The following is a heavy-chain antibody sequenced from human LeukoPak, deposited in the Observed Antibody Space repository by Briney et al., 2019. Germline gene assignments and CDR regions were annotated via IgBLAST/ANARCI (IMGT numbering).Heavy chain of an antibody. D-gene: IGHD6-13*01. CDR2: INHSGSD. V-gene: IGHV4-34*01. CDR3: ARGHTLESSSGYEVGDTGGNWFDP. Sequence: PSETLSLTCAVYGGSFSGYYWSWIRQPPGKGLEWIGEINHSGSDNYNPSLKSRVTISVDTSKNQFSLKLSSVTAADTAVYYCARGHTLESSSGYEVGDTGGNWFDPWGQGTLVTVSS. J-gene: IGHJ5*02. CDR1: GGSFSGYY.